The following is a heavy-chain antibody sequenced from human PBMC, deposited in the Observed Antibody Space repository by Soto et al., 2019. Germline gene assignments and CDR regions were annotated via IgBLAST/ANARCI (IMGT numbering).Heavy chain of an antibody. CDR1: GYTFTSYY. CDR2: INPSGGST. D-gene: IGHD3-3*01. J-gene: IGHJ4*02. CDR3: ARDAKVFGVVTDFDY. Sequence: GASVKVSCKASGYTFTSYYMHWVRQAPGQGLEWMGIINPSGGSTSYAQKFQGRVTMTRDTSTSTVYMELSSLRSEDTAVYYCARDAKVFGVVTDFDYWGQGTLVTVSS. V-gene: IGHV1-46*01.